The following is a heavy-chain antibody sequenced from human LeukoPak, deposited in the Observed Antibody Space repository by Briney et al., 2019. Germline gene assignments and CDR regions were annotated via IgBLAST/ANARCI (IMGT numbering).Heavy chain of an antibody. D-gene: IGHD3-22*01. J-gene: IGHJ4*02. CDR3: ARYYYDSSGYYYKDY. CDR2: ISSSGSTI. CDR1: GFTFSDYY. Sequence: GGSLRLSCAASGFTFSDYYMSWIRQAPGKGLEGVSYISSSGSTIYYADSVKGRFTISRDNAENSLYLQMNSLRAEDTAMYYCARYYYDSSGYYYKDYWGQGTLVTVSS. V-gene: IGHV3-11*04.